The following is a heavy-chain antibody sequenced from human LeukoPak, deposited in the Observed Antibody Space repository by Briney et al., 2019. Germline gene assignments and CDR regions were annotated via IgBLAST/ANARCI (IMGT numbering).Heavy chain of an antibody. D-gene: IGHD3-22*01. CDR3: ASTQSGYYYVVDY. V-gene: IGHV4-59*08. CDR1: GGSISSYY. CDR2: IYYSGST. J-gene: IGHJ4*02. Sequence: SETLSLTCTVSGGSISSYYWSWIRQPPGKGLEWIGYIYYSGSTNYNPSLKSRVTISVDTSKNQFSLKLSSVTAADTAVYYCASTQSGYYYVVDYWGQGTLVTVSS.